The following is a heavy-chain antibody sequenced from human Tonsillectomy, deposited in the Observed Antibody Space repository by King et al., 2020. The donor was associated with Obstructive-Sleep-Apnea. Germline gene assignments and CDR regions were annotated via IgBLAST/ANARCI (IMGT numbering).Heavy chain of an antibody. CDR1: GFTFSSYA. Sequence: VQLVESGGGLVQPGGSLRLSCAASGFTFSSYAMSWVRQAPGKGLEWVSVISGSGGSTYYADSVKGRFTLSRDTSKNTLYLQMNSLRAEDTAVYYCAKENYYDSSGYCDYWGQGTLVTVSS. V-gene: IGHV3-23*04. CDR3: AKENYYDSSGYCDY. CDR2: ISGSGGST. D-gene: IGHD3-22*01. J-gene: IGHJ4*02.